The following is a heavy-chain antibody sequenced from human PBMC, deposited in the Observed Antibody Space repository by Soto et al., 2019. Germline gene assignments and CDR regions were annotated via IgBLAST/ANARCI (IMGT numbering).Heavy chain of an antibody. V-gene: IGHV3-30-3*01. CDR1: GFTFSSYV. CDR2: ILYDGSNK. Sequence: GGSLILSCAASGFTFSSYVMHWVRQAPGKGLEWVAVILYDGSNKYYADSVKGRFTISRDNSKNTLDLQMSSLRAEDTAVYYCARETYYYDRSGPTGGYFDYWGQGTPVTVSS. CDR3: ARETYYYDRSGPTGGYFDY. D-gene: IGHD3-22*01. J-gene: IGHJ4*02.